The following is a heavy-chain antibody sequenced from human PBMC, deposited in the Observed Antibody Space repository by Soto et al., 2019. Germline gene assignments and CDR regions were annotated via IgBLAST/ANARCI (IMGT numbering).Heavy chain of an antibody. CDR2: IYRHGST. CDR1: HDSVTSSHSF. V-gene: IGHV4-39*01. J-gene: IGHJ5*01. D-gene: IGHD5-18*01. Sequence: SETLSLTCTVSHDSVTSSHSFWGWIRRPPWRGLAWIASIYRHGSTNIRPSLKTRVSMSLDTSKNQLSLKLTSVSAADTAVYFCGKILTGTSGHSDFDSWGQGTLATVSS. CDR3: GKILTGTSGHSDFDS.